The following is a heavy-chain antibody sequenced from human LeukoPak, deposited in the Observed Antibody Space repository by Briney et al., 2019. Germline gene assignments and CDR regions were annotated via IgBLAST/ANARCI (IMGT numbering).Heavy chain of an antibody. V-gene: IGHV3-23*01. CDR2: ISGRGDRT. J-gene: IGHJ3*02. CDR3: AKVRMVRGVIGAFDI. CDR1: GFTFSTYA. Sequence: GGSLRLSCEASGFTFSTYAMSWVRQAPGKGLEWVSGISGRGDRTYDAASVKGRFTISRDNSKNTLYLQMNTLRAEDTAVYYCAKVRMVRGVIGAFDIWGQGTMVTVSS. D-gene: IGHD3-10*01.